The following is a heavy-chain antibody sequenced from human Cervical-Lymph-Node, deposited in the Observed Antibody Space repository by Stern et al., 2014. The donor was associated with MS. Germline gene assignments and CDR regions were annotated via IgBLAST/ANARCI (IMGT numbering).Heavy chain of an antibody. CDR2: IKSKTDGETT. D-gene: IGHD4/OR15-4a*01. CDR3: TTDYGAA. J-gene: IGHJ5*02. Sequence: EVQLVESGGGLVKPGGSLKLSCASSGFTFKNAWMTWVRQAPGKGLEWVGRIKSKTDGETTDYTTPVKGRFIISRNNSQNMLFLQMDTLKTEDTAMYYCTTDYGAAWGQGTLVTVSS. CDR1: GFTFKNAW. V-gene: IGHV3-15*01.